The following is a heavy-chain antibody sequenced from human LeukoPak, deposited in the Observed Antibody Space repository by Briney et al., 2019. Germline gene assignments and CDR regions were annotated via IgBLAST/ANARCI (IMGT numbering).Heavy chain of an antibody. CDR1: GFTLSSYW. J-gene: IGHJ4*02. Sequence: GGSLRLSCAASGFTLSSYWMIWVRKAPGKGLEWVANIKHDGSEKYYVDSVKGRFTVSRDNAKNSLFLQMNSLRAEDTAVYYCGTRAYWGQGTLVTVSS. CDR2: IKHDGSEK. CDR3: GTRAY. V-gene: IGHV3-7*01.